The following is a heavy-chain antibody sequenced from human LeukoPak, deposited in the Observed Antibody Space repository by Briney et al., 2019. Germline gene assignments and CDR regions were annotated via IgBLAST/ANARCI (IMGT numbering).Heavy chain of an antibody. CDR1: GGSISSYY. V-gene: IGHV4-59*06. J-gene: IGHJ6*03. Sequence: SETLSLTCTVSGGSISSYYWSWIRQPAGKGLEWIGYIYYSGSTYYNPSLKSRVTISVDTSKNQFSLKLSSVTAADTAVYYCARAGSGWYDYYYYYMDVWGKGTTVTVSS. D-gene: IGHD6-19*01. CDR2: IYYSGST. CDR3: ARAGSGWYDYYYYYMDV.